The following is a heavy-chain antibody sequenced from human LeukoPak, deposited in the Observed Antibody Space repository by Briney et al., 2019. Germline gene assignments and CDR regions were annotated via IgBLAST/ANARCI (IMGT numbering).Heavy chain of an antibody. D-gene: IGHD2-15*01. J-gene: IGHJ4*02. V-gene: IGHV4-59*13. CDR3: ARGSQRSGGYSDY. CDR2: IYNSWST. CDR1: GGSISSYQ. Sequence: PSETLSLTCTVSGGSISSYQWTWIRQPPAKGLEWIGNIYNSWSTDYNPSLKSRVTISLDTSKNQSSLKLTSVTAADTAVYYCARGSQRSGGYSDYWGQGTLVTVSS.